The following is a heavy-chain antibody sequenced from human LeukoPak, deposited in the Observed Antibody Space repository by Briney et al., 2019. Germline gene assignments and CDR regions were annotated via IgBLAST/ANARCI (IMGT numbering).Heavy chain of an antibody. J-gene: IGHJ5*02. V-gene: IGHV3-30*18. CDR1: GFTFSSYG. CDR2: ISYDGSKK. CDR3: AKAYYGSGSPLDWFDP. Sequence: EGSLRLSCAASGFTFSSYGMHWVRQAPGKGLEWAAIISYDGSKKYYGDSVKGRFNISRDNSKNTLYLQMNSLRAEDTAVYYCAKAYYGSGSPLDWFDPWGQGTLVTVSS. D-gene: IGHD3-10*01.